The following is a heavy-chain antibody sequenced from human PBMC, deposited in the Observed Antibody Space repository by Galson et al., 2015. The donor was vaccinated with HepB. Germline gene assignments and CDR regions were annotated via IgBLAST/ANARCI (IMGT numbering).Heavy chain of an antibody. CDR1: GYSFSSYY. CDR2: INPSGGNT. V-gene: IGHV1-46*01. CDR3: ARDIRSYFSSGDDPPQYYYMDV. D-gene: IGHD3-3*01. J-gene: IGHJ6*03. Sequence: SVKVSCKASGYSFSSYYLHWVRQAPGQGLEWMGIINPSGGNTIYAQSFQGRVTMTRDTSTSTVYMEVSSLTSEDTAVYYCARDIRSYFSSGDDPPQYYYMDVWGTGTTIIVS.